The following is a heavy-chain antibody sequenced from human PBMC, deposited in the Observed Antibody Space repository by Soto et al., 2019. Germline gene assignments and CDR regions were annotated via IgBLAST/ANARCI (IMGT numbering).Heavy chain of an antibody. Sequence: SLRLSCVFSVFTTFDHGMHWVRQSPAKGLEWVSGILWNSGAAGYADSVKGRFTISRDRAKRALYLQMDSLRPEDTALYYCGNDEAPGGLEVWGQGTTVTV. J-gene: IGHJ6*02. CDR2: ILWNSGAA. V-gene: IGHV3-9*02. CDR3: GNDEAPGGLEV. CDR1: VFTTFDHG.